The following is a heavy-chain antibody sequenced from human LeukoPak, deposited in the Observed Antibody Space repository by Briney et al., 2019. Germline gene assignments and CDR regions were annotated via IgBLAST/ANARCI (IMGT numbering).Heavy chain of an antibody. J-gene: IGHJ4*02. CDR1: GGTFSSYA. Sequence: GSSVKVSCKASGGTFSSYAISWVRQAPGQGLEWMGGIIPIFGTANYAQKFQGRVTITTDESTSAAYMELSSLRSEDTAVYYCAIPPEPYGYCSGGSCYRFDYWGQGTLVTVSS. V-gene: IGHV1-69*05. CDR3: AIPPEPYGYCSGGSCYRFDY. D-gene: IGHD2-15*01. CDR2: IIPIFGTA.